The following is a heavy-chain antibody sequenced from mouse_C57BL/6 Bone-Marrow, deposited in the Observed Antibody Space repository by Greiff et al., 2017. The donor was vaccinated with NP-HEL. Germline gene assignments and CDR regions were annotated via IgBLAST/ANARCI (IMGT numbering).Heavy chain of an antibody. J-gene: IGHJ2*01. V-gene: IGHV14-2*01. CDR3: ARGGGS. CDR2: IDPEDGET. CDR1: GFNIKDYY. Sequence: VQLQQSGAELVKPGASVKLSCTASGFNIKDYYMHWVKQRTEQGLEWIGRIDPEDGETKYAPKFPGKATITADTSSNTAYLQLSSLTAEDTAVYYCARGGGSWGQGTTLTVSS.